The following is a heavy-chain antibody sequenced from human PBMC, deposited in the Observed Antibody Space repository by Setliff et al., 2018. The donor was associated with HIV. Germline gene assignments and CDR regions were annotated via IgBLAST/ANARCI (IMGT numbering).Heavy chain of an antibody. V-gene: IGHV3-7*01. J-gene: IGHJ6*02. CDR3: ARKLRPGHGVDV. CDR2: IGQDGSEK. CDR1: RFDFNNYW. Sequence: LRLTRAASRFDFNNYWMCWLRQAPGKGLEWVANIGQDGSEKNYVDSVKGRFTISRDNAKNSMDLQMNSLRAEDTAIYYCARKLRPGHGVDVWGQGTTVTVSS. D-gene: IGHD3-10*01.